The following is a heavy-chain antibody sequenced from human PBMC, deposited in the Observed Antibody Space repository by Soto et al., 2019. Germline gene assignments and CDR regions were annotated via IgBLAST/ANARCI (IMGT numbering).Heavy chain of an antibody. Sequence: GKTSETLSLTCAVSSGSISSSNWWSWVRQPPGKGLEWIGEIYHSGSTNYNPSLKSRVTISVDKSKNQFSLKLSSVTAADTAVYYCARDRSHCTNGVCYRDYYFDYWGQGTLVTVSS. CDR1: SGSISSSNW. V-gene: IGHV4-4*02. D-gene: IGHD2-8*01. CDR3: ARDRSHCTNGVCYRDYYFDY. J-gene: IGHJ4*02. CDR2: IYHSGST.